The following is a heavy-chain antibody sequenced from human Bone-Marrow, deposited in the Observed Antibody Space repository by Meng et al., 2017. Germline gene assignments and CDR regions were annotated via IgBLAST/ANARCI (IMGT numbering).Heavy chain of an antibody. D-gene: IGHD4-11*01. CDR1: GFTFSTVG. CDR3: VPRTTYFDS. J-gene: IGHJ4*02. CDR2: ISSTGGAT. V-gene: IGHV3-23*01. Sequence: EVRLLESGGGLVQPVGSLRLSCAASGFTFSTVGMNWVRQAPGKGLEWVSTISSTGGATYYTDSVKGRLISSRDNSKNTLYLQMNSLRAEDTAVYYCVPRTTYFDSWGLGTLVTVSS.